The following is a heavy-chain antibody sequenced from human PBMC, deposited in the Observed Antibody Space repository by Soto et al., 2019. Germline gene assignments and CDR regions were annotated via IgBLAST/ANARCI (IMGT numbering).Heavy chain of an antibody. CDR1: GYTFTSYG. CDR3: ARDSQSPYSNWFDP. J-gene: IGHJ5*02. V-gene: IGHV1-18*01. CDR2: ISAYNGNT. Sequence: ASVKVSCKASGYTFTSYGISWVRQAPGQGLEWMGWISAYNGNTNYAQKLQGRVTMTTDTSTSTAYMELRSLRSDDTAVYYCARDSQSPYSNWFDPWGQGTLVTVSS. D-gene: IGHD1-26*01.